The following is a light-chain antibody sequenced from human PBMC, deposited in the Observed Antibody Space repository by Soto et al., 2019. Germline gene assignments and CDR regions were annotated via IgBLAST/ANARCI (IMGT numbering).Light chain of an antibody. CDR2: PVN. CDR3: FAFTATGTHV. J-gene: IGLJ1*01. V-gene: IGLV2-14*01. CDR1: GRDIVPYDY. Sequence: QSVLTHPASRSVSPGLSITISCTPTGRDIVPYDYVSSFQQHPGNAPKLMISPVNDRPAGVSNRFSGSKSGNTAYLTISGLQVEDEAEYFCFAFTATGTHVFGTGTKVTVL.